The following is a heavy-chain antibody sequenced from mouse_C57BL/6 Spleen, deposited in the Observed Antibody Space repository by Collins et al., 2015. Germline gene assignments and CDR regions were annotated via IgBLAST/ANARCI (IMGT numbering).Heavy chain of an antibody. V-gene: IGHV1-72*01. Sequence: QVQLQQPGVELVKPGASVKLSCKASGYTFTSYWMHWVKQRPGRGLEWIGRIVPNSGSTKYNEKFKSKATLTVDKSSSTAYMQLTSLTSEDSAVYYCARRGLGPWFAYWGQGTLVTVSA. D-gene: IGHD4-1*01. J-gene: IGHJ3*01. CDR2: IVPNSGST. CDR3: ARRGLGPWFAY. CDR1: GYTFTSYW.